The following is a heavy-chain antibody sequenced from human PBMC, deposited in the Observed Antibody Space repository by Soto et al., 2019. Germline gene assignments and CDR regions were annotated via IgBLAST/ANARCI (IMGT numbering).Heavy chain of an antibody. CDR3: AKVGYYGSGLTGVDY. V-gene: IGHV3-23*01. J-gene: IGHJ4*02. Sequence: EVQLLESGGGLVQPGGSLRLSCAASGFTFSSYAMSWVRQAPGKGLEWVSAISGSGGSTYYADSVKGRFTISRDNSKNTVYLQMNSLRAEDTAVYYCAKVGYYGSGLTGVDYWGQGTLVTVSS. CDR1: GFTFSSYA. D-gene: IGHD3-10*01. CDR2: ISGSGGST.